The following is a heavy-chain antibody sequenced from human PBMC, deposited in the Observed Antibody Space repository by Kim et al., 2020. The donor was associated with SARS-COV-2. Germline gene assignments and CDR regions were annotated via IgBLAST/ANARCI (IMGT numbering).Heavy chain of an antibody. CDR2: ILYDENYK. CDR1: GFTFSSYG. V-gene: IGHV3-30*18. CDR3: AKVHYVYCSGGSCYLPDY. J-gene: IGHJ4*02. D-gene: IGHD2-15*01. Sequence: GGSLRLSCAASGFTFSSYGMHWVRQAPGKGLEWVAIILYDENYKYYADSVKGRFTISRDNSKNTLYLQMNSLIYEDTAVYYCAKVHYVYCSGGSCYLPDYWGQGTLVTVSS.